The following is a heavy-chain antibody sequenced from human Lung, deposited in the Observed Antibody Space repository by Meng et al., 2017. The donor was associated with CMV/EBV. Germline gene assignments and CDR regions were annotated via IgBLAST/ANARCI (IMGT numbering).Heavy chain of an antibody. Sequence: GSXRLSCAASGFSFSGYALNWVRQAPGKGLEWVSSISSSSSYIYYADSAKGRFTISRDNAKNSLFLQMNSLRADDTAVYFCARSWDGLGYWGQGTLVTVSS. V-gene: IGHV3-21*01. CDR3: ARSWDGLGY. J-gene: IGHJ4*02. D-gene: IGHD1-26*01. CDR1: GFSFSGYA. CDR2: ISSSSSYI.